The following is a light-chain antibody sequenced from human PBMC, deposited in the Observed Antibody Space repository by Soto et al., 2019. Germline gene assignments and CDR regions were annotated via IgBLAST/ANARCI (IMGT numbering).Light chain of an antibody. CDR2: LNIDGSH. CDR1: SGHSSYA. CDR3: QTWVTGIVV. Sequence: QPVLTQSPSASASLGASVKLTCTLSSGHSSYAIAWHQQQPEKGPRYLMNLNIDGSHSKGDGIPDRFSGSSSGAERYLTISSLQSEDEADYYCQTWVTGIVVFGVGTKVTVL. J-gene: IGLJ2*01. V-gene: IGLV4-69*01.